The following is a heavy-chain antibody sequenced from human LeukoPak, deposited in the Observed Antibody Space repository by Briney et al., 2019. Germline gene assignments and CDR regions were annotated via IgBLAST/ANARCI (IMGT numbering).Heavy chain of an antibody. CDR2: INADNGHT. V-gene: IGHV1-3*03. J-gene: IGHJ6*03. Sequence: ASVKVSCKASGYTFTNYAIHWLRQAPGQRLEWMGWINADNGHTKYSQHSQGRITITRDTSASTAYMELSSLTSDDMAVYYCARGRGTSGSTRDFYYYYYMDVWGTGTTVTVSS. CDR3: ARGRGTSGSTRDFYYYYYMDV. D-gene: IGHD2-15*01. CDR1: GYTFTNYA.